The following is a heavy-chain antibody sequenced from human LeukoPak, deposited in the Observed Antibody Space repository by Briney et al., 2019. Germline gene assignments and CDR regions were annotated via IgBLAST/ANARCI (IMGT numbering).Heavy chain of an antibody. CDR1: GFTFSSYA. V-gene: IGHV3-30-3*02. J-gene: IGHJ4*02. D-gene: IGHD3-22*01. Sequence: GGSLRLSCAASGFTFSSYALHWVRQAPGKGLEWVAVISYDGSNKYYADSVKGRFTISRDNSKNTLYLQMNSLRAEDTAVYYCAKLGLYWGQGTLVTVSS. CDR2: ISYDGSNK. CDR3: AKLGLY.